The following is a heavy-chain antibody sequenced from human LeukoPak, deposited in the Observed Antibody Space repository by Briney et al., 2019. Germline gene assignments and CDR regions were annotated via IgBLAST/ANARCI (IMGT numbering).Heavy chain of an antibody. Sequence: SVKVSCKASGGTFSSYAISWVRQAPGQGLEWMGGIIPIFSTANYAQKFQGRVTITADESTSTAYMELSSLRSEDTAVYYCARGSRKQLVRLLDNYSYYMDVWGKGTTVTVSS. J-gene: IGHJ6*03. CDR3: ARGSRKQLVRLLDNYSYYMDV. CDR1: GGTFSSYA. D-gene: IGHD6-6*01. CDR2: IIPIFSTA. V-gene: IGHV1-69*13.